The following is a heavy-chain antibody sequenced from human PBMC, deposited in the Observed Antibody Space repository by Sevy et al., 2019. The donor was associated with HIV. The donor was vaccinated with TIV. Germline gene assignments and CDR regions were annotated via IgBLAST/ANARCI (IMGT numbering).Heavy chain of an antibody. CDR3: ARWLRSSGYCSGGNCYSYHDY. V-gene: IGHV4-39*01. J-gene: IGHJ4*02. D-gene: IGHD2-15*01. CDR2: IYYSGST. CDR1: GGSISSSSHY. Sequence: SETLSLTCTVSGGSISSSSHYWGWIRQPPGKGLEWLGSIYYSGSTYYNPSLKSRVTLSVDTSKNQFSLKLSSVTAADTAVYYCARWLRSSGYCSGGNCYSYHDYWGQGTLVTVSS.